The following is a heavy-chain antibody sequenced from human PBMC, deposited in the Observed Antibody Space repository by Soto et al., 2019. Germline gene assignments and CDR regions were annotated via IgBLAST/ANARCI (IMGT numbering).Heavy chain of an antibody. D-gene: IGHD3-16*01. CDR2: IIPIFGTA. Sequence: QVQLLQSGAEVKKPGSSVKVSCKASGGTFSSYAISWVRQAPGQGLEWMGGIIPIFGTANYAQKFQGRVPITADESTSTAYMELSSLRSEDTAVYYCARVFTFGDSGYYYGMDVWGQGTTVTVSS. CDR1: GGTFSSYA. V-gene: IGHV1-69*01. CDR3: ARVFTFGDSGYYYGMDV. J-gene: IGHJ6*02.